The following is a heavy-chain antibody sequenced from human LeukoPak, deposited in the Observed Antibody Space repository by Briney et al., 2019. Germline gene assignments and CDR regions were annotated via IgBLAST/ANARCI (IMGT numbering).Heavy chain of an antibody. CDR1: GFTFCSYG. D-gene: IGHD4-17*01. CDR2: IWYDGSNK. CDR3: ARAFDYGDYYFDY. J-gene: IGHJ4*02. Sequence: GRSLRLSCAASGFTFCSYGMHWVRQAPGKGLEWVAVIWYDGSNKYYADSVKGRFTISRDNSKNTLYLQMNSLRAEDTAVYYCARAFDYGDYYFDYWGQGTLVTVSS. V-gene: IGHV3-33*01.